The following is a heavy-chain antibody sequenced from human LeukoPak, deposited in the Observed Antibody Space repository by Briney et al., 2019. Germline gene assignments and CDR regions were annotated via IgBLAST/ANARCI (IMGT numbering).Heavy chain of an antibody. CDR2: ISSSSSYI. J-gene: IGHJ4*02. CDR3: ARGSIVGATRTSDY. CDR1: GFTFSSYS. Sequence: PGGSLRLSCAASGFTFSSYSMNWVRQAPGKGLEWVSSISSSSSYIYYADSVKGRFTISRDNAKNSLYLQMNSLRAEDTAVYYCARGSIVGATRTSDYWGQGTLVTVSS. D-gene: IGHD1-26*01. V-gene: IGHV3-21*01.